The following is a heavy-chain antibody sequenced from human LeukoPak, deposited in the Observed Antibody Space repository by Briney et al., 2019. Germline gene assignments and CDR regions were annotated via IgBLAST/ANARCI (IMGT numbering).Heavy chain of an antibody. CDR3: ASSRGYSYGYGY. CDR2: IIPIFGTA. CDR1: GGTFSSYA. J-gene: IGHJ4*02. Sequence: ASVKVSCKASGGTFSSYAISWVRQAPGQGLEWMGGIIPIFGTANYAQKFQGRVTITADESTSTAYMELSSLRSEDTAVYHCASSRGYSYGYGYWGQGTLVTVSS. V-gene: IGHV1-69*13. D-gene: IGHD5-18*01.